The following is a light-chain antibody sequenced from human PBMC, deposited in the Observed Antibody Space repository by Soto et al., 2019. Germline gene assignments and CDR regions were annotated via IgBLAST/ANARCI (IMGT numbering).Light chain of an antibody. CDR2: DVT. J-gene: IGLJ2*01. Sequence: QSALTQPASVSGSPGQSITISCTGSSTDVGGYNFVSWYRQHPGKVPQLIIYDVTNRPSGVSSRFSGSKSDNTASLTISGLQADDEGEYYCSSYTSSSTSYVLFGGGTKLTV. CDR1: STDVGGYNF. V-gene: IGLV2-14*03. CDR3: SSYTSSSTSYVL.